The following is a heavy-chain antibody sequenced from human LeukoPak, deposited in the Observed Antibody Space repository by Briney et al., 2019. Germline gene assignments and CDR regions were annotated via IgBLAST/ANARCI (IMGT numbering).Heavy chain of an antibody. CDR2: IWYDGNDK. J-gene: IGHJ4*02. CDR3: AKDISTGWSTDY. V-gene: IGHV3-30*02. D-gene: IGHD6-19*01. Sequence: EGSLRLSCTASGFIFRDHGMLWVRQAPGKGLEWMTFIWYDGNDKYYADSVKGRFTISRDNSKNTLYLQMSSLKAEDTAVYYCAKDISTGWSTDYWGQGTLVTVSS. CDR1: GFIFRDHG.